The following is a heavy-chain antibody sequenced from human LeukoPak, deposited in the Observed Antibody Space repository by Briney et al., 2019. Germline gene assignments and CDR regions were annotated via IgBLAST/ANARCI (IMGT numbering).Heavy chain of an antibody. D-gene: IGHD3-10*01. Sequence: ASVTVSCTASGYTFTSYGISWVRQAPGQGLEWMGWISAYNGNTNYAQKLQGRVTMTTDTSTSTAYMELRSLRSDDMAVYYCARDLGGSWGEPPFDYWGQGTLVTVSS. CDR2: ISAYNGNT. CDR3: ARDLGGSWGEPPFDY. V-gene: IGHV1-18*03. CDR1: GYTFTSYG. J-gene: IGHJ4*02.